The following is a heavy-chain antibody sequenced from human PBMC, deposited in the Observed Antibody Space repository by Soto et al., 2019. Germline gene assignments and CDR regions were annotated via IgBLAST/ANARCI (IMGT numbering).Heavy chain of an antibody. CDR3: AKDNSPYSGYNSFDY. CDR2: ISGSGTNT. CDR1: GFTFSSYV. D-gene: IGHD5-12*01. J-gene: IGHJ4*02. V-gene: IGHV3-23*01. Sequence: VRLLESGGGLIQPGGSLRLSCAASGFTFSSYVMSWVRQAPGTGLEWVSGISGSGTNTYYAYSVKGRFNISRDNSKNTVYLQMTRPRAEDTAEYYCAKDNSPYSGYNSFDYWGEGTLVTVSS.